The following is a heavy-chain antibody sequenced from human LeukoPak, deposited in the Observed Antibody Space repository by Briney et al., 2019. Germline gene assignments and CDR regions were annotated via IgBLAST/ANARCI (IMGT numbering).Heavy chain of an antibody. CDR2: IRRNGNTYAT. CDR1: GVTFSGSG. D-gene: IGHD2-15*01. J-gene: IGHJ4*02. V-gene: IGHV3-73*01. Sequence: GGSLRLSCVASGVTFSGSGMHWVRQASGKGLEWIGHIRRNGNTYATEYAASVKGRFTISGGDSNTAFLQMNSLKTEDTAIYYCVRVSALISSQNIVVHWGQGTLVTVSS. CDR3: VRVSALISSQNIVVH.